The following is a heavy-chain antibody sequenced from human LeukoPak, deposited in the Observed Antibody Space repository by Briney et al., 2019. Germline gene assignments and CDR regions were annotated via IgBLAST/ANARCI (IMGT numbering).Heavy chain of an antibody. D-gene: IGHD5-12*01. CDR1: GYTFTIYY. J-gene: IGHJ4*02. V-gene: IGHV1-2*02. CDR3: AKDPSNSGYDYLYYFDY. CDR2: INPDNGGT. Sequence: GPSVTVSCTASGYTFTIYYMHWVRQAPGQGLEWMGWINPDNGGTNYAQKFQGRVTMTRDMSISTAYMELSRLRSDDTAVYYCAKDPSNSGYDYLYYFDYWGQGTLVTVSS.